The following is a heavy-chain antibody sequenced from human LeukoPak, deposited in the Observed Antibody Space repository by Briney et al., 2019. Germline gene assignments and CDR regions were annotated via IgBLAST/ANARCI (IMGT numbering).Heavy chain of an antibody. CDR2: ISAYNGNT. CDR3: ARVDTMVRGVII. Sequence: ALVKVSCKASGYTFTSYGISWVRQAPGQGLEWMGWISAYNGNTNYAQRLQGRVTMTTDTSTSTAYMELRSLRSDDTAVYYCARVDTMVRGVIIWGQGTLVTVSS. J-gene: IGHJ4*02. D-gene: IGHD3-10*01. CDR1: GYTFTSYG. V-gene: IGHV1-18*01.